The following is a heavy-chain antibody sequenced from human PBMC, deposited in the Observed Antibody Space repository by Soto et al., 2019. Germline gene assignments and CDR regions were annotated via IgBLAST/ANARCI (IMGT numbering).Heavy chain of an antibody. CDR1: GGSFSGYY. V-gene: IGHV4-34*01. Sequence: SETLSLTCAVYGGSFSGYYWSWIRQPPGKGLEWIGEINHSGSTNYNPSLKSRVTISVDTSKNQFSLKLSSVTAADTAVYYCARGWHPRAGEFDDYVYNYFDYWGQGTLVTVSS. CDR2: INHSGST. D-gene: IGHD3-16*01. J-gene: IGHJ4*02. CDR3: ARGWHPRAGEFDDYVYNYFDY.